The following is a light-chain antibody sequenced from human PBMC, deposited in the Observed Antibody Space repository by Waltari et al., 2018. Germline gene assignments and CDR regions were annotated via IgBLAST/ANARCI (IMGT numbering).Light chain of an antibody. V-gene: IGKV3-11*01. J-gene: IGKJ2*01. Sequence: EIVLTQSPATLSLSPGERATLSCRASQSITNYLAWYQQKRGQAPRLLISDASNRATGIPARFSGSGSGTDFTLTISSLQPEDFATYYCQQSYSTPYTFGQGTKLEIK. CDR2: DAS. CDR3: QQSYSTPYT. CDR1: QSITNY.